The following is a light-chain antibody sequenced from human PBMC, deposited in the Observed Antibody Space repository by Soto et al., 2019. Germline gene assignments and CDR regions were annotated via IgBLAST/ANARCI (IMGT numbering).Light chain of an antibody. CDR3: QQRSNWWT. V-gene: IGKV1-5*03. CDR2: KTS. CDR1: QTINSW. J-gene: IGKJ1*01. Sequence: DIHMTQTPSSLSASVGDRVTITFRASQTINSWLAGYQHKPGKAPKLLIYKTSSLDSGVPSRFSGSGSGTEFTLTISSLEPEDFAVYYCQQRSNWWTFGQGTKVDIK.